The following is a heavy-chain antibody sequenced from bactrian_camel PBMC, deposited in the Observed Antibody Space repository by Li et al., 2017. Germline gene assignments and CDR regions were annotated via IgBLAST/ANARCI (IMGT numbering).Heavy chain of an antibody. J-gene: IGHJ4*01. CDR2: INGNTGAT. V-gene: IGHV3S31*01. CDR1: GFTFSSYA. CDR3: AYGRGSIYECFSGSWSPSLAY. D-gene: IGHD3*01. Sequence: VQLVESGGGSVQAGGSLRLSCAASGFTFSSYAMSWIRQAPGKGLEWVAAINGNTGATDYSDSAKGRFAISRDNAKNTLFLQMNSLKPEDTAMYYCAYGRGSIYECFSGSWSPSLAYRGQGTQVTVS.